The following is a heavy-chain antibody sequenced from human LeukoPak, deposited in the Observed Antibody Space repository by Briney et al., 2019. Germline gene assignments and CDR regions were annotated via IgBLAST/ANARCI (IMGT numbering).Heavy chain of an antibody. Sequence: VASVKVSCKASGYTFTSYYMHWVRQAPGQGLEWMGIINPSGGSTIYAQKFQGRVTMTEDTSTDTAYMELSSLRSEDTAVYYCATVTTVTTRVSSFDYWGQGTLVTVSS. CDR2: INPSGGST. CDR1: GYTFTSYY. J-gene: IGHJ4*02. V-gene: IGHV1-46*01. D-gene: IGHD4-17*01. CDR3: ATVTTVTTRVSSFDY.